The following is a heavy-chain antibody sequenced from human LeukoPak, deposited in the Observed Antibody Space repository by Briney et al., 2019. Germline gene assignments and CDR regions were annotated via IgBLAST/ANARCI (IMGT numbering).Heavy chain of an antibody. CDR2: INHSGIT. CDR3: ARVYSSSSKTHYYFYMDV. D-gene: IGHD6-6*01. V-gene: IGHV4-34*01. J-gene: IGHJ6*03. Sequence: PSETLSLTCAVYGGSFSGYYWRGIRHPPGKGLEGIGEINHSGITNYIPPLKSRVTISVDTSKNQFSLRLSSVTAADTAVYYCARVYSSSSKTHYYFYMDVWGKGTTVTVSS. CDR1: GGSFSGYY.